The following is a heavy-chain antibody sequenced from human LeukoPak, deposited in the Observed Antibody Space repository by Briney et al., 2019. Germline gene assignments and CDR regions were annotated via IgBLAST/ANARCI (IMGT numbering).Heavy chain of an antibody. J-gene: IGHJ4*02. CDR3: ARGQQWLAQDY. CDR2: INPNNGGT. D-gene: IGHD6-19*01. CDR1: GYTFTGYY. Sequence: GASVKVSCKASGYTFTGYYMHWVRQAPGQGLEWMGWINPNNGGTNYAQKFRGRVTMTRDTSISTAYMELSRLRSDDTAVYYCARGQQWLAQDYWGQGTLVTVSS. V-gene: IGHV1-2*02.